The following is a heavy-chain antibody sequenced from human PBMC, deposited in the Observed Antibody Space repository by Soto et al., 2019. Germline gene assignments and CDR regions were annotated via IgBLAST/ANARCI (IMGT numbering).Heavy chain of an antibody. D-gene: IGHD2-8*01. CDR1: GFTFSSFA. CDR2: VSYDGGTK. CDR3: ARDSIGYYTNGEYCDGMYV. Sequence: HLGGSLRLSCAASGFTFSSFAMHWVRQAPGKGLEWVAIVSYDGGTKYYADSVKGRFTISRDNSKNTLYLQMNSLRAEDTAVYYCARDSIGYYTNGEYCDGMYVWSQGTTVPVS. V-gene: IGHV3-30*03. J-gene: IGHJ6*02.